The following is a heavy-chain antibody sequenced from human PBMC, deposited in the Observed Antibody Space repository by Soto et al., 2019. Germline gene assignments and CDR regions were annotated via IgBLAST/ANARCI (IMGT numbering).Heavy chain of an antibody. CDR2: IYYSGST. J-gene: IGHJ4*02. V-gene: IGHV4-31*03. CDR1: GGSISSGGYY. Sequence: SETLSLTCTFSGGSISSGGYYLSWIRQHPGKGLEWIGYIYYSGSTYYNPSLKSRVTISVDTSKNQSSLKLSSVTAADTAVYYCARGVGIAVAGTLQYYFDYWGQGTLVTVSS. D-gene: IGHD6-19*01. CDR3: ARGVGIAVAGTLQYYFDY.